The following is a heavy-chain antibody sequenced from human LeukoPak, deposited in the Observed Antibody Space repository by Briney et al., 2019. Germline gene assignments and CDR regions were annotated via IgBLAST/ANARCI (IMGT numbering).Heavy chain of an antibody. J-gene: IGHJ4*02. V-gene: IGHV3-30*02. CDR2: IRYDGSNK. D-gene: IGHD1-26*01. CDR1: GSTFSSYG. Sequence: GGSLRLSCAASGSTFSSYGMHWVRQAPGKGLEWVAFIRYDGSNKYYADSVKGRFTISRDNSKNTLYLQMNSLRAEDTAVYYCAKEGVLGATTGGGFDYWGQGTLVTVSS. CDR3: AKEGVLGATTGGGFDY.